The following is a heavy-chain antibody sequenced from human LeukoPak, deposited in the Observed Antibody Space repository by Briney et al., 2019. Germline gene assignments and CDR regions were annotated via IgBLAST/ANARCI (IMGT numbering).Heavy chain of an antibody. CDR2: ISDSGSIT. J-gene: IGHJ4*02. D-gene: IGHD6-19*01. V-gene: IGHV3-23*01. CDR1: GFAFSSQA. Sequence: GGSLRLSCAASGFAFSSQAMGWVRQAPGKGLEWVSVISDSGSITYHADSVKGRFTISRDNSKNTLFLQMNSLRVEDTAVYYCAKDARRTSGWYFFDYWGQGTLVTVSS. CDR3: AKDARRTSGWYFFDY.